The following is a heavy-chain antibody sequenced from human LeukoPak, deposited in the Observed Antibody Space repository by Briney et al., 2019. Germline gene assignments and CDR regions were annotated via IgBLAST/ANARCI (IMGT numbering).Heavy chain of an antibody. CDR3: AKEGGYCSSTSCQWGDYFNY. J-gene: IGHJ4*02. CDR1: GFAFDDYA. V-gene: IGHV3-9*01. Sequence: GGSLRLSCAASGFAFDDYAMHWVRQVPGKGLEWVSGISWNSGSIGYADSVKGRFTISRDNAKNSLYLQMNSLRAEDTAVYYCAKEGGYCSSTSCQWGDYFNYWGQGTLVTVSS. CDR2: ISWNSGSI. D-gene: IGHD2-2*01.